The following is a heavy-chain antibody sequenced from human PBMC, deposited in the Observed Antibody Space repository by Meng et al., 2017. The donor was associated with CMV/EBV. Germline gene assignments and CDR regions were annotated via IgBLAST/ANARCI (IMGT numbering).Heavy chain of an antibody. CDR3: ARDRRGPDYGGNSGSEYFQH. CDR2: ISSSSSYI. Sequence: GESLKISCAASGFTFSSYSMNWVRQAPGKGLEWLSSISSSSSYIYYADSVKGRFTISRDNAKNSLYLQMNSLRAEDTAVYYCARDRRGPDYGGNSGSEYFQHWGQGTLVTVSS. J-gene: IGHJ1*01. CDR1: GFTFSSYS. D-gene: IGHD4-23*01. V-gene: IGHV3-21*01.